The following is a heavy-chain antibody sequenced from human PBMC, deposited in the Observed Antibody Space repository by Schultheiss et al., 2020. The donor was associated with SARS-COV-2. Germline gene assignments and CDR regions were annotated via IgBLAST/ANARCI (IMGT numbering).Heavy chain of an antibody. J-gene: IGHJ6*03. CDR3: ARDGRTTGSYYMDV. Sequence: GGSLRLSCAASGFTFSSYGVHWVRQAPGKGLEWVAVIWYDGSKKYYADSVKGRFTISRDNSKNTLYLQMNSLRAEDTAVYYCARDGRTTGSYYMDVWGKGTTVTVSS. CDR1: GFTFSSYG. V-gene: IGHV3-33*01. CDR2: IWYDGSKK. D-gene: IGHD4-11*01.